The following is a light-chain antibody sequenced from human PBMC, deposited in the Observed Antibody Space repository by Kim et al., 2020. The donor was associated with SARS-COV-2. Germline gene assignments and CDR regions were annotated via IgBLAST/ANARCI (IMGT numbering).Light chain of an antibody. CDR2: DVT. CDR1: SSDVGGYDH. Sequence: GQSITISCTGSSSDVGGYDHVSWYQQHPGKVPKLMIFDVTKRPSGVSNRFSGSKSGNTASLTISGLQAEDEADYYCSSYTNTHTWVFGGGTQLTVL. J-gene: IGLJ3*02. CDR3: SSYTNTHTWV. V-gene: IGLV2-14*03.